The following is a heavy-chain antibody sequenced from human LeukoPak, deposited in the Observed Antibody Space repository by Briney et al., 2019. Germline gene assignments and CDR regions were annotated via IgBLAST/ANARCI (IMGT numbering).Heavy chain of an antibody. CDR3: AREALRYFDWSSPLPANWFDP. CDR1: GFTFSSYW. CDR2: IKQDGSEK. V-gene: IGHV3-7*01. D-gene: IGHD3-9*01. J-gene: IGHJ5*02. Sequence: PGGSLRLSCAASGFTFSSYWISWVRQAPGKGLEWVANIKQDGSEKYYVDSVKGRFTISRDNAKNSLYLQMNSLRAEDTAVYYCAREALRYFDWSSPLPANWFDPWGQGTLVTVSS.